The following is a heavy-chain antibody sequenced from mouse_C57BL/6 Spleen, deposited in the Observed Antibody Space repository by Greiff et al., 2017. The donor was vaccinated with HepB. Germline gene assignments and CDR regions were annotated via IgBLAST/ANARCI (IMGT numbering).Heavy chain of an antibody. V-gene: IGHV1-15*01. J-gene: IGHJ2*01. CDR3: TRMGTTVVATPFDY. CDR2: IDPETGGT. D-gene: IGHD1-1*01. Sequence: QVQLQQSGAELVRPGASVTLSCKASGYTFTDYEMHWVKQTPVHGLEWIGAIDPETGGTAYNQKFKGKAILTADKSSSTAYMELRSLTSEDSAVYYCTRMGTTVVATPFDYWGQGTTLTVSS. CDR1: GYTFTDYE.